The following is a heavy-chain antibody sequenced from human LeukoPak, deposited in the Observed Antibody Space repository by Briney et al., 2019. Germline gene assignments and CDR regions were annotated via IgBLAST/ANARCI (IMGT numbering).Heavy chain of an antibody. CDR3: ARHDSSGPYNAFDF. CDR2: IYYGGNT. Sequence: SETLSLTCTVSGGSIRSSTYYWGWIRQPPGKGLEWVGSIYYGGNTYYNPSLKSRLTISVDTSKNQFSLNLSSVTAADTAVYYCARHDSSGPYNAFDFWGQGTMVTVSS. V-gene: IGHV4-39*01. J-gene: IGHJ3*01. CDR1: GGSIRSSTYY. D-gene: IGHD3-22*01.